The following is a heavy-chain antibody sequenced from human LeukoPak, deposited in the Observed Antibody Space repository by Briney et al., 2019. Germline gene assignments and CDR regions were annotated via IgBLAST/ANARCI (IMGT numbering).Heavy chain of an antibody. CDR1: GYTFTGYY. CDR3: ASAGSSWPPFDY. D-gene: IGHD6-13*01. J-gene: IGHJ4*02. Sequence: ASVKVSCKASGYTFTGYYMHWVRQAPGQGLEWMGWINPNSGGTNCAQKFQGRVTMTRDTSISTAYMELSRLRSDDTAVYYCASAGSSWPPFDYWGQGTLVTVSS. V-gene: IGHV1-2*02. CDR2: INPNSGGT.